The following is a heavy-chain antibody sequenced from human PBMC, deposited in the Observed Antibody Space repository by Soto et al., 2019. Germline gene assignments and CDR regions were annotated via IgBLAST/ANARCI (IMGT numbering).Heavy chain of an antibody. Sequence: EVQLVESGGGLVQPGGSLRLSCAVSGFSFSSYWMTWVRQAPGKGLEWVDNINPEGSETHYVDSVKGRFTISRDNAKNSLHLQMNSLRADDTAVYYCSTVTTSSVFDYWGQGTLVTVSS. CDR2: INPEGSET. CDR1: GFSFSSYW. V-gene: IGHV3-7*05. D-gene: IGHD4-17*01. CDR3: STVTTSSVFDY. J-gene: IGHJ4*02.